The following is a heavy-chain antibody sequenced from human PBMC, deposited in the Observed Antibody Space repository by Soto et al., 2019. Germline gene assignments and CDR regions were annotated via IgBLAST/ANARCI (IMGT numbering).Heavy chain of an antibody. CDR2: IYYSGST. CDR1: GGSISSYY. Sequence: QVQLQESGPGLVKPSETLSLTCTVSGGSISSYYWSWIRQPPGKGLEWIGYIYYSGSTNYNPSLTSRVTISVDTSKNHFSLKLSPVTAAHTAVYYCARVHGYYDSSGYYYYYYYYGMDVWGQGTTVTVSS. D-gene: IGHD3-22*01. J-gene: IGHJ6*02. CDR3: ARVHGYYDSSGYYYYYYYYGMDV. V-gene: IGHV4-59*01.